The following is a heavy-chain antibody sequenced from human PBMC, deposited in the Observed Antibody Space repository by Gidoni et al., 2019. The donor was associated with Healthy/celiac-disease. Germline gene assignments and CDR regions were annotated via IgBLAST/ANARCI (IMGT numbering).Heavy chain of an antibody. V-gene: IGHV3-20*04. CDR3: ARGKYNWKPPPNYYYYYGMDV. D-gene: IGHD1-1*01. J-gene: IGHJ6*02. CDR2: INWNGGST. CDR1: GFTFDDYG. Sequence: EVQLVESGGGVVRPGGSLRLSCAASGFTFDDYGMSWVRQAPGKGLGWVSGINWNGGSTGYADSVKGRFTISRDNAKNSLYLQMNSLRAEDTALYYCARGKYNWKPPPNYYYYYGMDVWGQGTTVTVSS.